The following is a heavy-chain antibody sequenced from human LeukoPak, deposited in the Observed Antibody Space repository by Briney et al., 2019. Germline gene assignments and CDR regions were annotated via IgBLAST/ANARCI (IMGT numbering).Heavy chain of an antibody. Sequence: SETLSLTCTVSGGSIGYYSWSWIRQPAGKGLEWIGRIYASGSTNYNPSLRSRVTMSVDTSKNQFSLKLTSVSAADTAVYYCARDSVCSGGSCHEVDVWGKGTTVTVSS. CDR3: ARDSVCSGGSCHEVDV. J-gene: IGHJ6*04. CDR2: IYASGST. D-gene: IGHD2-15*01. CDR1: GGSIGYYS. V-gene: IGHV4-4*07.